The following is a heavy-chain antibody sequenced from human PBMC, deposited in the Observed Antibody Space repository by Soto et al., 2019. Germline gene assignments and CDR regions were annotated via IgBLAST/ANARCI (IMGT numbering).Heavy chain of an antibody. CDR3: ARDPCSGGSCYATTTFDP. D-gene: IGHD2-15*01. Sequence: ASVKVSCKASGYTFTSYGISWVRQAPGQGLEWMGWISAYNGNTNYAQKLQGRVTMTTDTSTSTAYMELRSLRSDDTAVYYCARDPCSGGSCYATTTFDPWGKGTLVTVSS. CDR2: ISAYNGNT. CDR1: GYTFTSYG. V-gene: IGHV1-18*01. J-gene: IGHJ5*02.